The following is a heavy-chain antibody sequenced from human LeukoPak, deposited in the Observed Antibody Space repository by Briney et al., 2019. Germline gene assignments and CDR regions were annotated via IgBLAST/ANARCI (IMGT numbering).Heavy chain of an antibody. CDR2: IYTSGST. Sequence: SETLSLTCTVPGGSISSYYWSWIRQPAGKGLEWIGRIYTSGSTNYNPSLKSRVTMSVDTSKNQFSLKLSSVTAADTAVYYCARDRRYYGSGSFDYWGQGTLVTVSS. V-gene: IGHV4-4*07. D-gene: IGHD3-10*01. J-gene: IGHJ4*02. CDR3: ARDRRYYGSGSFDY. CDR1: GGSISSYY.